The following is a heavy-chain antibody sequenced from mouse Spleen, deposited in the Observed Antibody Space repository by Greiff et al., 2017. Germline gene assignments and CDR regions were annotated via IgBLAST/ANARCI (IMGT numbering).Heavy chain of an antibody. CDR2: IHPNSGST. J-gene: IGHJ2*01. Sequence: QVQLQQPGAELVKPGASVKLSCKASGYTFTSYWMHWVKQRPGQGLEWIGMIHPNSGSTNYNEKFKGKATLTADKSSSTAYMELRSLTSEDSAVYFCARRSGFDYWGQGTTLTVSS. D-gene: IGHD6-1*01. CDR3: ARRSGFDY. CDR1: GYTFTSYW. V-gene: IGHV1-64*01.